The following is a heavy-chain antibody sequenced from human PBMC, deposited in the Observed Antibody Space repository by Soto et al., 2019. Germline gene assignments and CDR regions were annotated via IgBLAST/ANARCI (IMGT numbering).Heavy chain of an antibody. CDR1: GGTFSSYC. V-gene: IGHV1-69*01. Sequence: QVQLAQSGAEVKKPGSSVKVSCKASGGTFSSYCISWVRQAPGQGLEWMGGIIPISGTANYAQKFQGRVTITADESTSTAYMELSSLRSEDTAVYYCARSQGSSTSLEIYYYYYYGMDVWGQGTTVTVSS. CDR3: ARSQGSSTSLEIYYYYYYGMDV. J-gene: IGHJ6*02. D-gene: IGHD2-2*01. CDR2: IIPISGTA.